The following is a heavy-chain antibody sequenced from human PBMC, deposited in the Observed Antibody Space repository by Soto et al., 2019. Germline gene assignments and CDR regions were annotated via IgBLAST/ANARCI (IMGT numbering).Heavy chain of an antibody. CDR3: ARGIAARPYYYYRMDV. V-gene: IGHV1-46*01. CDR1: GYNFTSYY. J-gene: IGHJ6*02. D-gene: IGHD6-6*01. CDR2: LNPSGGST. Sequence: GVSVKVCCKACGYNFTSYYMHWVRQGPGQGLERMGILNPSGGSTSYAQKFQGRVTMTRDTSTSTVYMELSSLRSEDTAVYYCARGIAARPYYYYRMDVWGQGTTVTVSS.